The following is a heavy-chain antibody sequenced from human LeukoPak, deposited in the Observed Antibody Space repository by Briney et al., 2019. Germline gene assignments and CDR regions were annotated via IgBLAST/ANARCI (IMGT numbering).Heavy chain of an antibody. D-gene: IGHD6-19*01. J-gene: IGHJ5*02. V-gene: IGHV3-23*01. CDR3: AKDPYSSGPYNWFDP. CDR2: VGTSADT. CDR1: GFTFSSYA. Sequence: PGGSLRLSCLASGFTFSSYAMDWVRQAPGQGLQWVSAVGTSADTYYADSVKGRFTISRDNSKNTLYLQMNSLRAEDTAVYYCAKDPYSSGPYNWFDPWGQGTLVTVSS.